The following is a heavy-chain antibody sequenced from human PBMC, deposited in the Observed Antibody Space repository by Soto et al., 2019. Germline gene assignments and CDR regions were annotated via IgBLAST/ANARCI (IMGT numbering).Heavy chain of an antibody. D-gene: IGHD2-8*01. J-gene: IGHJ6*02. CDR3: SMLHSDYYYYGMDV. V-gene: IGHV3-21*01. CDR2: ISSSSSYI. Sequence: EVQLVESGGGLVKPGGSLRLSCAASGFTFSSYSMNWVRQAPGKGLEWVSSISSSSSYIYYADSVKGRFTISRDNAKNSLYLQMNSLRAEDTAVYYCSMLHSDYYYYGMDVWGQGTTVTVSS. CDR1: GFTFSSYS.